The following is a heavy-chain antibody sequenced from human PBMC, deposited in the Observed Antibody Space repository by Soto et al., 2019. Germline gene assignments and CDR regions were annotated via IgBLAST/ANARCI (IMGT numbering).Heavy chain of an antibody. D-gene: IGHD2-2*01. J-gene: IGHJ3*02. V-gene: IGHV4-34*01. Sequence: SETLSLTCAVYGGSFSGYYWSWIRQPPGKGLEWIGEINHSGSTNYNPSLKSRVTISVDTSKNQFSLKLSSVTAADTAVYYCARVPVVVPVFDIWGQGTMVTVSS. CDR2: INHSGST. CDR1: GGSFSGYY. CDR3: ARVPVVVPVFDI.